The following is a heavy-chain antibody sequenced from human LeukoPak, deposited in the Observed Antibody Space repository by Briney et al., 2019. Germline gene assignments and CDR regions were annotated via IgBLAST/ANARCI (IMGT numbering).Heavy chain of an antibody. Sequence: GGSLRLSCAASGFTFSSYSMNWVRQAPGKGLEWVSSISSSSSYIYYADSVKGRFTISRDNAKNSLYLQMNSLRAEDTAVYYCARVVDIAVAGTEDYWGQGTLVTVSS. J-gene: IGHJ4*02. CDR3: ARVVDIAVAGTEDY. CDR2: ISSSSSYI. D-gene: IGHD6-19*01. V-gene: IGHV3-21*01. CDR1: GFTFSSYS.